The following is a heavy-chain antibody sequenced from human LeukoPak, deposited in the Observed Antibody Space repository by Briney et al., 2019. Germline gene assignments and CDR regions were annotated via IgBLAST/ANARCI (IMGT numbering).Heavy chain of an antibody. CDR2: IYHSGST. CDR1: GGSISSSSYY. J-gene: IGHJ4*02. CDR3: AGGPTVLRFLDTYYFDY. D-gene: IGHD3-3*01. Sequence: PSETLSLTCTVSGGSISSSSYYWGWIRQPPGKGLEWIGSIYHSGSTYYDPSLKSRVTISVDTSKNQFSLKLSCVTAADTAVYYCAGGPTVLRFLDTYYFDYWGQGTLVTVSS. V-gene: IGHV4-39*01.